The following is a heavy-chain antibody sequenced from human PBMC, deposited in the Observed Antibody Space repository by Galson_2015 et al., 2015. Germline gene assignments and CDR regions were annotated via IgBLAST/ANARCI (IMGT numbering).Heavy chain of an antibody. V-gene: IGHV3-48*03. CDR2: ISSGAGTM. CDR1: GFIFTNYD. CDR3: ARVYGGGNTGVFLDY. Sequence: SLRLSCAASGFIFTNYDMNWVRQAPGKGLEWVSYISSGAGTMYYADSVKGRFTISRVNAKSSLYLQMNSLRAEDTALYYCARVYGGGNTGVFLDYWGQGILVTVSS. J-gene: IGHJ4*02. D-gene: IGHD4-23*01.